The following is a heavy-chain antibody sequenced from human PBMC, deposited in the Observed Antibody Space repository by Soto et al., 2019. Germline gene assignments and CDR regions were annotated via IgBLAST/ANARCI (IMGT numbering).Heavy chain of an antibody. V-gene: IGHV1-2*02. CDR1: GYTFTGYY. CDR2: INPNSGGT. CDR3: ARGRPPTYYYYGMDV. J-gene: IGHJ6*02. Sequence: ASVKVSCKASGYTFTGYYMHWVRQAPGQGLEWMGWINPNSGGTNYAQKFQGRVTMTRDTSISTAYMELSRLRSDDTAVYYCARGRPPTYYYYGMDVWGQGTKVTVSS.